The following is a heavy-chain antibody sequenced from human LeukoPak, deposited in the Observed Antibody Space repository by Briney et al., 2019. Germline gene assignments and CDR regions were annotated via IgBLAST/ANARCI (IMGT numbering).Heavy chain of an antibody. CDR1: GFTLSTNA. CDR3: AKDVGKWESLHFFDY. Sequence: GGSLRHSCLPSGFTLSTNAMSWVRQAPGKGLEWVSGISGSGASTYYADPVKGRFTISRDDSRNTLYLQMNSLRGDDTAVYYCAKDVGKWESLHFFDYWGQGTLVTVSS. CDR2: ISGSGAST. V-gene: IGHV3-23*01. J-gene: IGHJ4*02. D-gene: IGHD1-26*01.